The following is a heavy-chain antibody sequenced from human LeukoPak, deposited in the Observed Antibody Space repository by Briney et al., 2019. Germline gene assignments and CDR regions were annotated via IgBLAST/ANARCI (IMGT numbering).Heavy chain of an antibody. J-gene: IGHJ4*02. Sequence: PGGSLRLSCAASGFTFSSYGMHWVRQAPGKGLEWVAVISYDGSNKYYADSVKGRFTISRDNSKNTLHLQMNSLRAEDTAVYYCAKVSNYDFWSGPPGGFLDYWGQGTLVTVSS. D-gene: IGHD3-3*01. CDR3: AKVSNYDFWSGPPGGFLDY. CDR2: ISYDGSNK. V-gene: IGHV3-30*18. CDR1: GFTFSSYG.